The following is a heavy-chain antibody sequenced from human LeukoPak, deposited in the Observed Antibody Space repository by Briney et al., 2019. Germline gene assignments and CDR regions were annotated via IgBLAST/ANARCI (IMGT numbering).Heavy chain of an antibody. CDR3: ARDGFIAAAGIRGAPSDY. V-gene: IGHV3-7*01. CDR1: GFTFSKYW. D-gene: IGHD6-13*01. Sequence: GGSLRLSCAGSGFTFSKYWMSWVRQAPGKGLEWVANINKDGGAKYYVDSVKGRFTISRDNAKNSLYLQMNSLRAEDTAVYYCARDGFIAAAGIRGAPSDYWGQGTLVTVSS. J-gene: IGHJ4*02. CDR2: INKDGGAK.